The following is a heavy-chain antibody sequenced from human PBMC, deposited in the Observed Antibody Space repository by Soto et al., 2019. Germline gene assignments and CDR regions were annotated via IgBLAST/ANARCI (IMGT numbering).Heavy chain of an antibody. V-gene: IGHV3-9*01. D-gene: IGHD6-19*01. J-gene: IGHJ4*02. CDR1: GFKFDDYT. CDR3: VKGLNIDYNSAWFYFDY. CDR2: ISWSGLSM. Sequence: EVQLVESGGDWVQPGRSLRLSCAASGFKFDDYTMHWVRQTPGRGLEWASSISWSGLSMGYRDSVKGRFIISRDNAKNALHLQMNSLRVEDTALYYCVKGLNIDYNSAWFYFDYWGQGTVLTVSS.